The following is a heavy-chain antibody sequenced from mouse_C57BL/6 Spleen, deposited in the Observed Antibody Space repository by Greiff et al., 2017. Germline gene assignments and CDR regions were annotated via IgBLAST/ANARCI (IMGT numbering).Heavy chain of an antibody. D-gene: IGHD2-12*01. Sequence: QVQLQQSGAELVNPGASVKLSCKASGYTFTEYTIHWVKQRSGQGLEWIGWFYPGSGSIKYNEKFKDKATLTADKSSSTVYMELSRLTSEDSAVYFCERHEEGDSYNESDYAMDYWGQGTSVTVSS. CDR2: FYPGSGSI. CDR3: ERHEEGDSYNESDYAMDY. J-gene: IGHJ4*01. CDR1: GYTFTEYT. V-gene: IGHV1-62-2*01.